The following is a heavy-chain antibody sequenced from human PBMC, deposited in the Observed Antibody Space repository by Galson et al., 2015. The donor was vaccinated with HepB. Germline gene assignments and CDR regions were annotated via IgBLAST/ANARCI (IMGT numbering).Heavy chain of an antibody. CDR1: GFPFSSYS. CDR2: ISGSSSSI. J-gene: IGHJ6*02. V-gene: IGHV3-48*04. CDR3: ARDVGDFYYYGMDV. D-gene: IGHD1-26*01. Sequence: SLRLSCAASGFPFSSYSMNWVRQAPGKGLEWVSYISGSSSSIYYADSVKGRFAISRDNAKKSLSLQMNSLRAEDTAVYYCARDVGDFYYYGMDVWGQGTTVTVSS.